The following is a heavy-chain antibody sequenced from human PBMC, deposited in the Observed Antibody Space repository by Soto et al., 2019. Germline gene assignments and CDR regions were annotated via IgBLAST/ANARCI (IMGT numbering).Heavy chain of an antibody. J-gene: IGHJ4*02. CDR3: ARRGYCSSTSCSLDY. CDR2: IYPRDSDT. D-gene: IGHD2-2*01. Sequence: EVQLVQSGAEVKKPGESLKISCKGSGYSFTSYWIGWVRQIPGKGLDSLGIIYPRDSDTRYSPSFQGQVTIPADKSTSTAYLQGSSLKASDTAMYYCARRGYCSSTSCSLDYWGQGTLVTVSS. CDR1: GYSFTSYW. V-gene: IGHV5-51*03.